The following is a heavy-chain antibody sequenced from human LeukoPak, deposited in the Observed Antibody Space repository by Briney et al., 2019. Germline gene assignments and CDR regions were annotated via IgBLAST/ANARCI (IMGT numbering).Heavy chain of an antibody. CDR3: ARDPFRKAGRGAFDI. D-gene: IGHD1-1*01. Sequence: GGSLRLSCAASGFTFSSYSMNWVRQAPGKGLEWVSSISSSSSYIYYADSVKGRFTISRDNSKNTLYLQMNSLRAEDTAVYYCARDPFRKAGRGAFDIWGQGTMVTVSS. CDR2: ISSSSSYI. J-gene: IGHJ3*02. CDR1: GFTFSSYS. V-gene: IGHV3-21*01.